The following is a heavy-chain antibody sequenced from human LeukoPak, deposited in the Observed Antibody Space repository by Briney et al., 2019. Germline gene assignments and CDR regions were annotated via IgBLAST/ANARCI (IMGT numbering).Heavy chain of an antibody. J-gene: IGHJ4*02. CDR3: ASSSGYYVFDY. D-gene: IGHD3-3*01. V-gene: IGHV1-46*01. CDR1: GYTFTSYY. CDR2: INPSDGST. Sequence: SVKVSFKASGYTFTSYYMHWVRQAPGQGLKWMGIINPSDGSTSNAQKFQGRVTMTRDTSTSTVYMELSSLRSEDTAVYYCASSSGYYVFDYWGQGTLVTVSS.